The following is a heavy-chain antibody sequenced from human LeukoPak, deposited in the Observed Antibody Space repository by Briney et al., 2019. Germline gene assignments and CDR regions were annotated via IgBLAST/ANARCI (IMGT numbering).Heavy chain of an antibody. V-gene: IGHV1-2*06. CDR3: ARGYCSGGSCYLVENWFDV. CDR1: GYTFSDYY. J-gene: IGHJ5*02. Sequence: ASVKVSCKASGYTFSDYYMYWLRQAPGEGLEWMGRINPKSGDTNYAQNFQGRVTMTRDTSMNTAYMELSRLRSDDTAVYFCARGYCSGGSCYLVENWFDVWGQGTLVTVSS. D-gene: IGHD2-15*01. CDR2: INPKSGDT.